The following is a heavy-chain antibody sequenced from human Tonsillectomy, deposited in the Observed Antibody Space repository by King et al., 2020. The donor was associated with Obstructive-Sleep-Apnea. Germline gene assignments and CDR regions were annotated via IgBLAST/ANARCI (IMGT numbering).Heavy chain of an antibody. V-gene: IGHV3-30*04. Sequence: HVQLVESGGGVVQPGRSLRISCAASGFTFNNYALHWVRQAPGKGLEWVAGISLDGSTKEYADFVEGRFTISRDNSDYRMYLQMNSLRPHDTAVYFCARVRVAHGDFPLWGRGTLVTVSS. CDR1: GFTFNNYA. CDR3: ARVRVAHGDFPL. J-gene: IGHJ2*01. D-gene: IGHD2-15*01. CDR2: ISLDGSTK.